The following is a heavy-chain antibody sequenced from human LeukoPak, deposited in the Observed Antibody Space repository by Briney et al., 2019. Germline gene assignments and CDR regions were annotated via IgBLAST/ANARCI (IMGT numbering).Heavy chain of an antibody. CDR3: ARDLAGDQPLGRAKDDY. J-gene: IGHJ4*02. D-gene: IGHD1-1*01. CDR2: ISGSGGST. Sequence: PGGSLRLSCAASGFTFSSYGMSWVRQAPGKGLEWVSAISGSGGSTYYADSVKGRFTISRDNSKNTLYLQMNSLRAEDTAVYYCARDLAGDQPLGRAKDDYWGQGTLVTVSS. CDR1: GFTFSSYG. V-gene: IGHV3-23*01.